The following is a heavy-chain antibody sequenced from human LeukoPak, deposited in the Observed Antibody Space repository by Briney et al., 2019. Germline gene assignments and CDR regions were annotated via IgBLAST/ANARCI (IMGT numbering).Heavy chain of an antibody. J-gene: IGHJ6*03. CDR3: ARDDPDYYYYMDV. Sequence: GGSLRLSCAASGFTFSSYSMNWVRQAPGKGLEWVSYISSSSSTIYYADSVKGRFTISRDNAKNSLYLQMNSLRVEDTAVYYCARDDPDYYYYMDVWGRGTTVTVSS. CDR1: GFTFSSYS. CDR2: ISSSSSTI. V-gene: IGHV3-48*04.